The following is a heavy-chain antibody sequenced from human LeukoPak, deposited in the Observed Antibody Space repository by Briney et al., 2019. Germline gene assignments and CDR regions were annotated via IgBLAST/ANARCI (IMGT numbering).Heavy chain of an antibody. D-gene: IGHD5-18*01. Sequence: GRSLRLSCTASGFSFDDYAMHWVRQAPGKGLEWVSGISWNSGSIGYADSVKGRFTISRDNAKNSLYLQMNSLRAEDTALYYCAKDIQFGVDTALDYWGQGTLVTVSS. V-gene: IGHV3-9*01. CDR3: AKDIQFGVDTALDY. CDR2: ISWNSGSI. CDR1: GFSFDDYA. J-gene: IGHJ4*02.